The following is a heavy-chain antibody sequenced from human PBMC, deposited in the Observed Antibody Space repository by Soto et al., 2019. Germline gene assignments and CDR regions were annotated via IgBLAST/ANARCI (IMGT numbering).Heavy chain of an antibody. V-gene: IGHV3-15*07. CDR2: IKSKADGGTT. CDR3: ATALDFWSGYFYYYGMDV. CDR1: GFTFSNAW. Sequence: EVQLVESGGGLVKPGGSLRLSCAASGFTFSNAWMNWVRQAPGKGLEWVARIKSKADGGTTDYAAPVKGRFTISRDDSKNTLYLQMNSLRTEDAAVYYCATALDFWSGYFYYYGMDVWGQGTTVTVSS. D-gene: IGHD3-3*01. J-gene: IGHJ6*02.